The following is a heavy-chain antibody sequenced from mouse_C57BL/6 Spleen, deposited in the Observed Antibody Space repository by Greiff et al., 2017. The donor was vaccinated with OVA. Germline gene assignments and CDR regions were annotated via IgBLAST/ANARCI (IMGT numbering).Heavy chain of an antibody. CDR1: GYTFTSYG. V-gene: IGHV1-81*01. CDR2: IYPRSGNT. CDR3: ARRSELLNYFDY. Sequence: QVQLQQSGAELARPGASVKLSWKASGYTFTSYGTSWVKQRTGQGLEWIGEIYPRSGNTYYNEKFKGKATLTADKSSSTAYMELRSLTSEDSAVYFCARRSELLNYFDYWGQGTTLTVSS. J-gene: IGHJ2*01.